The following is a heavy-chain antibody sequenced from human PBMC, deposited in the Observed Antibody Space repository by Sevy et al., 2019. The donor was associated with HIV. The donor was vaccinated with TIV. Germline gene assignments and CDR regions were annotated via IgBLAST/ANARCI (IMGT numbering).Heavy chain of an antibody. CDR1: GYSFSSYW. CDR2: IYSGYSET. D-gene: IGHD3-22*01. CDR3: ARRNYHDRSGLLDF. Sequence: GESLKISCKGSGYSFSSYWIAWVRYMPGKGLEWMGMIYSGYSETRYSPSFQGQVTISADTSITTAYLQWSSLKASDTAMYYCARRNYHDRSGLLDFWAQGTQVTFSS. J-gene: IGHJ4*02. V-gene: IGHV5-51*01.